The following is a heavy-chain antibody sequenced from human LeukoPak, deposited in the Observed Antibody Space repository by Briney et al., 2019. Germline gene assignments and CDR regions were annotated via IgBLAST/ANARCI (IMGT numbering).Heavy chain of an antibody. D-gene: IGHD3-22*01. J-gene: IGHJ4*02. CDR1: GFSFSSYG. Sequence: GGSLRLSCAASGFSFSSYGMSWVRQAPGKGLEWVSAISGSGGSTYYADSVKGRFTISRDNSKNTRYLQMNSLRAEDTAVYYCAKGRMEKKYYYDSSGYYPFDYWGQGTLVTVSS. CDR2: ISGSGGST. V-gene: IGHV3-23*01. CDR3: AKGRMEKKYYYDSSGYYPFDY.